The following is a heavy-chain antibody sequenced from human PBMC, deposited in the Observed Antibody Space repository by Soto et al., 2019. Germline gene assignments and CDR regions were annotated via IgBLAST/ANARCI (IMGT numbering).Heavy chain of an antibody. CDR3: GSLPGDCSGGSCPYCGYGVDV. CDR1: GGTFSSYA. V-gene: IGHV1-69*12. CDR2: IIPIFGTA. Sequence: QVQLVQSGAEVKKPGSSVKVSCKASGGTFSSYAISWVRQAPGQGLEWMGGIIPIFGTANYAQKFQGRDTITADESTSTAYMELSSLRSEDTALHYCGSLPGDCSGGSCPYCGYGVDVWGQGTTVTVSS. J-gene: IGHJ6*02. D-gene: IGHD2-15*01.